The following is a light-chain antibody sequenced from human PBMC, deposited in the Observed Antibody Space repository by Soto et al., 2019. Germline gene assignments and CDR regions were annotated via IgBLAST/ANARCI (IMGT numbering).Light chain of an antibody. V-gene: IGLV1-47*01. Sequence: QSVLTQPPSASGTPGQRGTISRSGSSSNIGSNYVYWYQQLPGTAPKLLSYRNNQRPSGVPVRFSGSKSGTSASLAISGLRSEDEANYYCAAWDDSLSGVVFGGGTKLTVL. CDR3: AAWDDSLSGVV. CDR2: RNN. J-gene: IGLJ3*02. CDR1: SSNIGSNY.